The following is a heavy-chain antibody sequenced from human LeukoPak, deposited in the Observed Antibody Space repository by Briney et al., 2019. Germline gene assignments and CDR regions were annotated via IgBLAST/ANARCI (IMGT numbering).Heavy chain of an antibody. Sequence: PSETLSLTCTVSGGSISSSSYFWGWIRQPPGKGLEWIGSIYYSGSTYYNPSLKSRVTISVDTSKSQFSLKLSFVTAPDTAVYYCARHVNGWYNTPVDNWGHGTLVTVSS. CDR2: IYYSGST. V-gene: IGHV4-39*01. CDR1: GGSISSSSYF. CDR3: ARHVNGWYNTPVDN. D-gene: IGHD6-19*01. J-gene: IGHJ4*01.